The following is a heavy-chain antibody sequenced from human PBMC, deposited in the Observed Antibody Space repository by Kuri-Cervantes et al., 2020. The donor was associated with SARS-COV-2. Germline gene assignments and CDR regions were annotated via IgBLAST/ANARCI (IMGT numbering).Heavy chain of an antibody. D-gene: IGHD4/OR15-4a*01. CDR2: ISYNGST. CDR1: GGSISSRY. V-gene: IGHV4-59*11. Sequence: WGSLRLSCTVSGGSISSRYWSWIRQPPGKGLEWIGNISYNGSTNYSPSLKSRVTISVNTTKNQFSLKLSAVTAADTAVYYWASEPNANHNNWFDPWGQGTLVTVSS. J-gene: IGHJ5*02. CDR3: ASEPNANHNNWFDP.